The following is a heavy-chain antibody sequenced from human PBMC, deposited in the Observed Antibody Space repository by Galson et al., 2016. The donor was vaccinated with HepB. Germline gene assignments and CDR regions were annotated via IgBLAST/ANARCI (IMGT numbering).Heavy chain of an antibody. V-gene: IGHV4-61*02. CDR1: GGSLSSGSHY. D-gene: IGHD4-17*01. CDR2: IYTSGRT. J-gene: IGHJ2*01. CDR3: ARDPPYSVKGREWYFDL. Sequence: TLSLTCTVSGGSLSSGSHYWSWIRQPAGKGLEWIGRIYTSGRTDYNPSLKSRVTISKDTSKNHFSLNPSSVTAADTAVYYCARDPPYSVKGREWYFDLWGRGTLVSVSS.